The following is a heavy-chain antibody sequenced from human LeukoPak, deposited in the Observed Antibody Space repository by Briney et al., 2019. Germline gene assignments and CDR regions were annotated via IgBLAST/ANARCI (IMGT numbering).Heavy chain of an antibody. J-gene: IGHJ4*02. CDR3: ARHGITMVRGVIEGSPLDY. CDR1: GYSFTSYW. V-gene: IGHV5-51*01. Sequence: GGSLKISCKGSGYSFTSYWIGWVRQMPGEGLGWMGIIYPGDSDTRYSPSFQGQVTISADKSISTAYLQWSSLKASDTAMYYCARHGITMVRGVIEGSPLDYWGQGTLVTVST. D-gene: IGHD3-10*01. CDR2: IYPGDSDT.